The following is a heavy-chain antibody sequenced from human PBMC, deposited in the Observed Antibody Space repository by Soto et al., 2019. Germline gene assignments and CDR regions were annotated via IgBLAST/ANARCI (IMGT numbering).Heavy chain of an antibody. CDR1: GGTVNSYV. J-gene: IGHJ5*02. CDR3: ARGGTGPYAHLSWFDP. V-gene: IGHV1-69*12. Sequence: QVQLVQSGAEVKKPGSSVKVSCKASGGTVNSYVISWVRQAPGQGLEWMGGIIPIFGTANYAQKFQGRVTITAXDXTPXGYMALSSLTSEDTAIYYCARGGTGPYAHLSWFDPWGQGTLVTVSS. D-gene: IGHD1-1*01. CDR2: IIPIFGTA.